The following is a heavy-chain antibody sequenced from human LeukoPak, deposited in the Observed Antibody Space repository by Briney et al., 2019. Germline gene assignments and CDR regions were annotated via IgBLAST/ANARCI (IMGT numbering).Heavy chain of an antibody. J-gene: IGHJ4*02. CDR2: IYYSGST. CDR3: ARGRTGSFDY. V-gene: IGHV4-31*03. Sequence: SETLSLTCTVSAGSISSGGYYWSWIRQHPGKGLEWIGCIYYSGSTYYNPSLKSRVTISVDTSKNQFSLKLSSVTAADTAVYYCARGRTGSFDYWGQGTLVTVSS. D-gene: IGHD1/OR15-1a*01. CDR1: AGSISSGGYY.